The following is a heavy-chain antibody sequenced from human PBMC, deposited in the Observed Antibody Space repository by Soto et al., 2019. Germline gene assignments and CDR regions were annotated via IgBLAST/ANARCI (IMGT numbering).Heavy chain of an antibody. CDR1: GGSISSSNW. Sequence: SETLSLTCTVSGGSISSSNWWSWVRQPPGKGLEWIGEIYHSGSTNYNPSLKSRVTISVDKSKNQFSLKLSSVTAADTAVYYCARFNTGSYYEAFDIWGQGTMVTVSS. D-gene: IGHD1-26*01. CDR2: IYHSGST. CDR3: ARFNTGSYYEAFDI. J-gene: IGHJ3*02. V-gene: IGHV4-4*02.